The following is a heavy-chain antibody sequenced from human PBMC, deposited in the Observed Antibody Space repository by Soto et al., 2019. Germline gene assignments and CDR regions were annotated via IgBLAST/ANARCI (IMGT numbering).Heavy chain of an antibody. Sequence: ASVKVSCNASGYTFPPYGFNRMREAPARGLEGVGWISAHNGDTHYSQKFQGRVTLTTDTSTNTGYMDLRSLTSDDTAVYFCATETIYYNHGSCYYSLGHWGPGTLVNVSS. D-gene: IGHD3-22*01. J-gene: IGHJ4*02. CDR2: ISAHNGDT. V-gene: IGHV1-18*04. CDR3: ATETIYYNHGSCYYSLGH. CDR1: GYTFPPYG.